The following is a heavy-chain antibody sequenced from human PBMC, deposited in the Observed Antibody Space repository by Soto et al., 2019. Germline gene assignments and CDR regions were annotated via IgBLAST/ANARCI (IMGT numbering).Heavy chain of an antibody. J-gene: IGHJ6*02. Sequence: GGSLRLSCAASGFTFSSYGMHWVRQAPGKGLEWVAVTSYDGSKKYYADSVKGRFTISRDNSKNTLYVQMNSLRAEDTAVYYCAKEAAVGLYYYYGMDVWGQGTTVTVSS. CDR3: AKEAAVGLYYYYGMDV. CDR1: GFTFSSYG. D-gene: IGHD6-13*01. V-gene: IGHV3-30*18. CDR2: TSYDGSKK.